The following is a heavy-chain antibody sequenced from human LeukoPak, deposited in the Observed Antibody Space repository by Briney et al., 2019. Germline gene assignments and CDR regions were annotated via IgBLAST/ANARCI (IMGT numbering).Heavy chain of an antibody. V-gene: IGHV1-2*02. D-gene: IGHD1-20*01. J-gene: IGHJ3*02. Sequence: ASVKVSCKASGYTFTGYYMHWVRQAPGQGPEWMGWINPNSGGTNYAQKFQGRVTMTRDTSISTAYMELSRLRSDDTAVYYCARDNWNDGAFDIWGQGTKVAVSS. CDR3: ARDNWNDGAFDI. CDR2: INPNSGGT. CDR1: GYTFTGYY.